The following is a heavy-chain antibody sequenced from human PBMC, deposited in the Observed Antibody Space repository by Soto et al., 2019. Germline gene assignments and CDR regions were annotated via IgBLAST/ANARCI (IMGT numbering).Heavy chain of an antibody. D-gene: IGHD5-12*01. Sequence: GGSLRLSCAASGFTFSSYAMSWVRQAPGKGLEWVSAISGSGGSTYYADSVKGRFTISRDNSKNTLYLQMNSLRAEDTAVYYCAKASQWLRNYYYYMDVWGKGTTVTVSS. CDR2: ISGSGGST. J-gene: IGHJ6*03. CDR3: AKASQWLRNYYYYMDV. CDR1: GFTFSSYA. V-gene: IGHV3-23*01.